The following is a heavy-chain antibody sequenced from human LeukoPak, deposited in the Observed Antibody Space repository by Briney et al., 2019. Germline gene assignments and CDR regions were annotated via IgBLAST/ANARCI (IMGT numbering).Heavy chain of an antibody. CDR3: ARDGIDLIETRIRITMIVVVNDAFDI. CDR2: ISGSGGST. CDR1: GFTFSSYA. Sequence: PGGSLRLSCAASGFTFSSYAMSWVRQAPGKGLEWVSAISGSGGSTYYADSVKGRFTISRDNAKNSLYLQMNSLRAEDTAVYYCARDGIDLIETRIRITMIVVVNDAFDIWGQGTMVTVSS. V-gene: IGHV3-23*01. D-gene: IGHD3-22*01. J-gene: IGHJ3*02.